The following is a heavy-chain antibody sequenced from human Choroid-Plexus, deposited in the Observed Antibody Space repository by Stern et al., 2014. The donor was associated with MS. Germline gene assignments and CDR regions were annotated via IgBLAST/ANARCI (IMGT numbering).Heavy chain of an antibody. D-gene: IGHD3-3*01. CDR2: INPNTGGT. V-gene: IGHV1-2*02. J-gene: IGHJ6*02. CDR1: GYIFTGYY. Sequence: QVQLVQSGAEVKKPGASVKVSCKTSGYIFTGYYIHWVRKAPGQGLEWMAWINPNTGGTKYAQKFQGRVTMSRDTSISTAYVELISLTSDDTAIYYCARDQRGITIFGVVTDYYYLGMDVWGQGTTVTVSS. CDR3: ARDQRGITIFGVVTDYYYLGMDV.